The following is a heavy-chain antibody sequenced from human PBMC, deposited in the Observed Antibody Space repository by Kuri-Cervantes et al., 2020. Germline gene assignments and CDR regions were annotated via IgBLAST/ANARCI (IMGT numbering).Heavy chain of an antibody. D-gene: IGHD3-10*01. J-gene: IGHJ4*02. CDR3: AKGDNLYG. V-gene: IGHV3-21*03. Sequence: GESLKISCAASGFTFSDYYMTWIRQAPGKGLEWVSSISSSSSYIYYADSVKGRFTISRDNSKNTVYLQMNSLRAEDTAVYYCAKGDNLYGWGQGTLVTVSS. CDR2: ISSSSSYI. CDR1: GFTFSDYY.